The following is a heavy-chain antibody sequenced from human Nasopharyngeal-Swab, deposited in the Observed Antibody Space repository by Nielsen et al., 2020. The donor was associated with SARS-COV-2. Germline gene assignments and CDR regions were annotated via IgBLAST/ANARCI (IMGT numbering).Heavy chain of an antibody. CDR2: INQDGSEK. J-gene: IGHJ3*02. Sequence: GESLKISCAPSGFTFLSYWMGWVRQAQGKGLEWVANINQDGSEKYHVDSVKGRFTISRDNAENSLYLQMNSLRAEDTAVYYCPRDLSMIVVLIVTPSAFDIWGQGTMVTVAS. CDR1: GFTFLSYW. CDR3: PRDLSMIVVLIVTPSAFDI. D-gene: IGHD3-22*01. V-gene: IGHV3-7*01.